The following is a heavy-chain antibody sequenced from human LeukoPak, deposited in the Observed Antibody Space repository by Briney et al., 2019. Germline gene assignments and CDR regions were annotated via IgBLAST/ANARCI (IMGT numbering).Heavy chain of an antibody. D-gene: IGHD3-3*01. CDR2: INHNGST. J-gene: IGHJ5*02. V-gene: IGHV4-34*01. Sequence: SETLSLTCAVYGGSFSGYYWSWIRQPPGKGLEWIGEINHNGSTNYNPSPKSRVTISVDTSKNQFSLKLSSVPAADTAVYYCARGGYDFWSGYYTDWFDPWGQGTLVTVSS. CDR1: GGSFSGYY. CDR3: ARGGYDFWSGYYTDWFDP.